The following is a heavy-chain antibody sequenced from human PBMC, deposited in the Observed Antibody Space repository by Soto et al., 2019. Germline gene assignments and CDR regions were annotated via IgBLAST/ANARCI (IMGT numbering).Heavy chain of an antibody. CDR3: ARRYGSCFDY. J-gene: IGHJ4*02. CDR1: GGSISSYY. V-gene: IGHV4-59*08. CDR2: IYYSGST. Sequence: QVQLQESGPGLVKPSETLSLTCTVSGGSISSYYWSWIRQPPGKGLEWIGYIYYSGSTNYNPSLKSRVTIXXAPSKNQFSLMLSSVTAADTAVYYCARRYGSCFDYWRQGTLVTVSS. D-gene: IGHD5-18*01.